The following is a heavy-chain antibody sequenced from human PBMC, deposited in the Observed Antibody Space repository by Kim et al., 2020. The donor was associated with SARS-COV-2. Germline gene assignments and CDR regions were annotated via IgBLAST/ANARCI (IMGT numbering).Heavy chain of an antibody. Sequence: SQTLSLTCAISGDSVSSYSAAWNWIRQSPSRGLEWLGRTYYRSRWFTDYAPSVISRITVTPDTSKNHFSLHLNSVTPEDTALYYCAISRLEGNWFESWGQGTLVTVSS. CDR1: GDSVSSYSAA. J-gene: IGHJ5*01. V-gene: IGHV6-1*01. CDR2: TYYRSRWFT. D-gene: IGHD1-1*01. CDR3: AISRLEGNWFES.